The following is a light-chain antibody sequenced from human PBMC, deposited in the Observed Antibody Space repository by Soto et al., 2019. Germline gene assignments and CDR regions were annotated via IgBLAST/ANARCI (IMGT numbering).Light chain of an antibody. J-gene: IGKJ5*01. CDR1: QSISSY. V-gene: IGKV1-39*01. Sequence: DIQMTQSPSSLSSSVADIFTITCRASQSISSYLNWYQQKPGKAPKLLIYAASSLQSGVPSRFSGSGSGTDFTLTISSLQPEDFATYYCQQSYSTVVTFGQGTRLEIK. CDR3: QQSYSTVVT. CDR2: AAS.